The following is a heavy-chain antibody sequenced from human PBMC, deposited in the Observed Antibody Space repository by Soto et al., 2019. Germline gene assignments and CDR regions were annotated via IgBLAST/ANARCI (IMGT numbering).Heavy chain of an antibody. V-gene: IGHV4-59*01. Sequence: QVQLQESGPGLVKPSETLSLTCTVSGGSISSFYWSFIRQPPGKGLEWIGYIYNSGITNYNPSLKSRVTISVDTSKNQFSLKLTSVTAADTAVYYCAGHYSSGWPFDYWGQGTLVTVSS. CDR2: IYNSGIT. D-gene: IGHD6-19*01. J-gene: IGHJ4*02. CDR1: GGSISSFY. CDR3: AGHYSSGWPFDY.